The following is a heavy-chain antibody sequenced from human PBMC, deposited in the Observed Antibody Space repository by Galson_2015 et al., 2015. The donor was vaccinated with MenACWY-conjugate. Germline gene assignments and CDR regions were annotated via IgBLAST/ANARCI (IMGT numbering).Heavy chain of an antibody. CDR3: ARDPGTIIKYHFDH. D-gene: IGHD2-2*01. J-gene: IGHJ4*02. CDR1: GFTVNSNY. Sequence: SLRLSCAATGFTVNSNYMSWVRQAPGKGLEWVSFISSSSSYIYYADSVKGRFTVSRDNAKNSLYLQMTSLRAEDTAVYYCARDPGTIIKYHFDHWGQGTLVTVSS. CDR2: ISSSSSYI. V-gene: IGHV3-21*01.